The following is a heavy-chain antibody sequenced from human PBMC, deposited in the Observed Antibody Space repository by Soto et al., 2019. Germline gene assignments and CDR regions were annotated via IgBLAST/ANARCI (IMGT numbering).Heavy chain of an antibody. Sequence: SVKVSCKASVGTFSSYAISWVRQAPGQGLEWMGGIIPIFGTANYAQKFQGRVTITADKSTSTAYMELSSLRSEDTAVYYFARDDGEVATTFDYWGQGSLVTVSS. J-gene: IGHJ4*02. D-gene: IGHD5-12*01. CDR3: ARDDGEVATTFDY. V-gene: IGHV1-69*06. CDR2: IIPIFGTA. CDR1: VGTFSSYA.